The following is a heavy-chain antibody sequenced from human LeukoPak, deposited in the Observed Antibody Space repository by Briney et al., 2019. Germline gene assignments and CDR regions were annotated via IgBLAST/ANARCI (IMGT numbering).Heavy chain of an antibody. Sequence: GGSLRLSCAASGFTFSSYAMSWVRQAPGKGLEWVSAISGSGGSTYYADSVKGRFTISRDNSKNTLYLQMNSLRAEDTAVYYCAKANHYYGSGSYSAFDYWGQGTLVTVSS. J-gene: IGHJ4*02. D-gene: IGHD3-10*01. CDR1: GFTFSSYA. CDR2: ISGSGGST. CDR3: AKANHYYGSGSYSAFDY. V-gene: IGHV3-23*01.